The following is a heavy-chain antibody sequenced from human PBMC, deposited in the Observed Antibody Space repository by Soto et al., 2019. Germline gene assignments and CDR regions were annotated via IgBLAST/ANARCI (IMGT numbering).Heavy chain of an antibody. V-gene: IGHV4-59*12. CDR1: GVSISRYY. D-gene: IGHD1-26*01. CDR2: IYYSGST. CDR3: ARVYSGSYSDY. Sequence: WDTLSLTCTVSGVSISRYYWNWIRQHPGKGLEWIGYIYYSGSTNYNPSLKSRVTISVDTSENQFSLKLSSVTAADTAVYYCARVYSGSYSDYWGQGTLVTVSS. J-gene: IGHJ4*02.